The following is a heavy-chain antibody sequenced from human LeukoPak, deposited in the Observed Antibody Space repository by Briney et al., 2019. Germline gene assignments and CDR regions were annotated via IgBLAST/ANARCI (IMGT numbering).Heavy chain of an antibody. J-gene: IGHJ4*02. CDR3: ARAYGGLIDY. D-gene: IGHD3-16*01. Sequence: PGGALRLSCAASGFTFSDYYMSWIRQAPGKGLEGVSYISSSGSTIYYADSVKGRFTISKDNSKNTLYLQMNSLSGDDTSMYFCARAYGGLIDYWGQGTLVTVSS. V-gene: IGHV3-11*04. CDR2: ISSSGSTI. CDR1: GFTFSDYY.